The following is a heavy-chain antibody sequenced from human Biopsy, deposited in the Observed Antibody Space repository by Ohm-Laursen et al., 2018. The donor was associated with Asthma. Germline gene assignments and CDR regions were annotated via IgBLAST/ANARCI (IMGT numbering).Heavy chain of an antibody. J-gene: IGHJ6*02. CDR1: SGSGGYMRSGNYY. CDR3: VRGSSSWHHGPFHYYYGLDV. CDR2: IYYSGTN. V-gene: IGHV4-39*01. Sequence: GTLSLTCSLSSGSGGYMRSGNYYWGWIRQPPGKGLEWIGSIYYSGTNYYNPSLESRVTVSADTSKNQFSLKLTSVPAADTAVYYCVRGSSSWHHGPFHYYYGLDVWGQGTTATVSS. D-gene: IGHD6-13*01.